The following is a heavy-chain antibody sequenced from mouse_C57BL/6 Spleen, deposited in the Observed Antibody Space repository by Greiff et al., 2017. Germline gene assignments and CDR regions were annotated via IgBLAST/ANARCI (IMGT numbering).Heavy chain of an antibody. V-gene: IGHV5-4*03. J-gene: IGHJ3*01. CDR2: ISDGGSYT. CDR3: ARRELPAWFAY. CDR1: GFTFSSYA. Sequence: EVQLQQSGGGLVKPGGSLKLSCAASGFTFSSYAMSWVRQTPEKRLEWVATISDGGSYTYYPDNVKGRFTISRDNAKNNLYLQMSHLKSEDTAMYYCARRELPAWFAYWGQGTLVTVSA. D-gene: IGHD5-5*01.